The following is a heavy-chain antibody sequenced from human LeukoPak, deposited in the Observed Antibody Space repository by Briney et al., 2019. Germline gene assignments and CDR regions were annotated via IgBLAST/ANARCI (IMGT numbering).Heavy chain of an antibody. CDR2: IYYSGIT. Sequence: ASETLSLTCTVSGDSITNHYWSWIRQSPGKGLEWIGYIYYSGITDYNPSLKSRLTISVDTSKNQFSLKLSSVTAADTAVYYCARHRGSGTYPLDYWGQGALVTVFS. CDR1: GDSITNHY. V-gene: IGHV4-59*08. CDR3: ARHRGSGTYPLDY. D-gene: IGHD3-10*01. J-gene: IGHJ4*02.